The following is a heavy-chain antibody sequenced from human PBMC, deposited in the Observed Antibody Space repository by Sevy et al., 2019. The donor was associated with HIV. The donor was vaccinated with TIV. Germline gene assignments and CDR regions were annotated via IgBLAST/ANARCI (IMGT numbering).Heavy chain of an antibody. CDR2: ISSSGSSI. CDR1: GFTFSTYD. Sequence: GGSLRLSCTASGFTFSTYDMNWVRQAPGKGLEWVSKISSSGSSIYYADSVKGRFTISRDNAKNSLNLQMNSLRAEDTAVYYCTRNGGAFDNGFDPWGQGTLVTVSS. V-gene: IGHV3-48*03. D-gene: IGHD2-8*01. J-gene: IGHJ5*02. CDR3: TRNGGAFDNGFDP.